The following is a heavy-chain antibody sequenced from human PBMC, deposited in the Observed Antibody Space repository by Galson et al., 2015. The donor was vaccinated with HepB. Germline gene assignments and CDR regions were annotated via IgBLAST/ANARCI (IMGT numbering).Heavy chain of an antibody. D-gene: IGHD3-10*01. Sequence: TLSLTCPVSGGSITSDGYYWSWIRQHPGKGLEWIGYISSSGTTYYVPSLERRVTISVDTSKTQFFLNLRSVTYTDTAVYDCAREYFGSGSEPDYWGQGTLVTVSS. J-gene: IGHJ4*02. CDR3: AREYFGSGSEPDY. V-gene: IGHV4-31*03. CDR1: GGSITSDGYY. CDR2: ISSSGTT.